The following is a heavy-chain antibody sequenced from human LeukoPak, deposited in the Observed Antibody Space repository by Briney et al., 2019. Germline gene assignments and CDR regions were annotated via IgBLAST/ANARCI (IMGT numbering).Heavy chain of an antibody. CDR2: LSDSGDET. J-gene: IGHJ3*01. V-gene: IGHV3-23*01. D-gene: IGHD6-6*01. Sequence: GGSQRLYCAASGLTYPQYAMSWVRQAPGKGLEWVSGLSDSGDETHYSDSVKGQFTISRDNSKNILYLQMNSLRVEDTVAYYRASALREFGSISNRSSDVWGRPRLVTVSS. CDR3: ASALREFGSISNRSSDV. CDR1: GLTYPQYA.